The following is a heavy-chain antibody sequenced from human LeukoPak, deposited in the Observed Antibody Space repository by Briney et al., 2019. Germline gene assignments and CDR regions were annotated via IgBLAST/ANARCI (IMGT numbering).Heavy chain of an antibody. D-gene: IGHD6-19*01. J-gene: IGHJ4*02. CDR2: TYYRSKWFI. Sequence: SQTLSLTCGISGDSVSSNSAAWNWIRQSPSRGLEWLGRTYYRSKWFINYAPSVKSRMIINPDTPKNQVSLQLNSVTPEDTAVYYCTRSDCSSGRCPGFDNWGQGTLVTVSS. CDR1: GDSVSSNSAA. V-gene: IGHV6-1*01. CDR3: TRSDCSSGRCPGFDN.